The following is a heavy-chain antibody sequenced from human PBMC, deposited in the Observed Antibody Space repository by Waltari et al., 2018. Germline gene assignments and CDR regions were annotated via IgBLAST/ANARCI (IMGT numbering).Heavy chain of an antibody. Sequence: QVQLQESGPGLVKPSETLSLTCTVPGGSISSYYWSSIRQLPGTGLAWIGYIYYSGSTNYNPSLKSRVTISVDTSKNQFSLKLSSVTAADTAVYYCARVYDCSSTSCSHGGYYYYGMDVWGQGTTVTVSS. CDR3: ARVYDCSSTSCSHGGYYYYGMDV. J-gene: IGHJ6*02. D-gene: IGHD2-2*01. CDR1: GGSISSYY. CDR2: IYYSGST. V-gene: IGHV4-59*01.